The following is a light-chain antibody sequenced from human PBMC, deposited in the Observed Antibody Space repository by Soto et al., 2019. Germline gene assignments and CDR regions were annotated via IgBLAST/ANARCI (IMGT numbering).Light chain of an antibody. CDR3: QSYDTSLSGVI. CDR2: DVT. Sequence: QSALTQPRSVSGSPGQSDTISCTGTSSDVGRYNYVSWYQQHPGKAPKLIIYDVTKRPSGVPDRFSASNSGTSASLAITGLQGEDEAVYYCQSYDTSLSGVIFGAGTKLTVL. V-gene: IGLV2-11*01. J-gene: IGLJ2*01. CDR1: SSDVGRYNY.